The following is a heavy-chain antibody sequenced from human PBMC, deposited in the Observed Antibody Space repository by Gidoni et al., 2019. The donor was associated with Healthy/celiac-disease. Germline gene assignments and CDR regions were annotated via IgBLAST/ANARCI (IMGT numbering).Heavy chain of an antibody. CDR3: ARDIVVVPAAITPDYYYGMDV. D-gene: IGHD2-2*01. CDR1: GFSLSTSGMC. Sequence: QVTLRESGPALVKPTQTLTLTCTFSGFSLSTSGMCVSWIRQPPGKALERLALIDWDDDKYYSTSLKTRLTISKDTSKNQVVLTMTNMDPVDTATYYCARDIVVVPAAITPDYYYGMDVWGQGTTVTVSS. CDR2: IDWDDDK. V-gene: IGHV2-70*01. J-gene: IGHJ6*02.